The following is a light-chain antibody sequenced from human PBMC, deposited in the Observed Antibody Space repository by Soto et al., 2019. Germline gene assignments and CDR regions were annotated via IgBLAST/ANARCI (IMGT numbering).Light chain of an antibody. CDR3: CSYAGSYV. J-gene: IGLJ1*01. Sequence: QSALTQPRLVSGSPGQSVTISCTGTSSDVGGYNYVSWYQQHPGKAPKLMIYDVSKRPSGVPDRFSGSKSGNTASLTISGLQAEDEADYYCCSYAGSYVFGTGTQLT. V-gene: IGLV2-11*01. CDR2: DVS. CDR1: SSDVGGYNY.